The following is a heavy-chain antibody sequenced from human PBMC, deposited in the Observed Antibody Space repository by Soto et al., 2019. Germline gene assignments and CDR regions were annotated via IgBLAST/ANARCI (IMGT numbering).Heavy chain of an antibody. J-gene: IGHJ4*02. CDR2: INAYNGNT. CDR3: ARSTKAVAGTGIRKFDY. V-gene: IGHV1-3*01. CDR1: GYTFTSYA. D-gene: IGHD6-19*01. Sequence: ASVKVSCKASGYTFTSYAMHWVRQAPGQRLEWMGWINAYNGNTKYSQKLQGRVTMTTDTSTSTAYMELRSLRSDDTAVYYCARSTKAVAGTGIRKFDYWGQGTLVTVSS.